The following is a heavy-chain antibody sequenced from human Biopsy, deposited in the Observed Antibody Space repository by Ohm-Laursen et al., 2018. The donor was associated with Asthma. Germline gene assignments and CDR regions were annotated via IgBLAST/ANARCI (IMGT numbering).Heavy chain of an antibody. CDR3: ARGYSGSDRIVYYYSGLEV. D-gene: IGHD5-12*01. J-gene: IGHJ6*02. CDR2: LIPVLGTP. V-gene: IGHV1-69*13. CDR1: GDSFSNYA. Sequence: SVKVSCKASGDSFSNYAISWVRQAPGQGLEWMGGLIPVLGTPDHAQMFGGRVTITADESTSTAYMELSSLSSEDTAVYYCARGYSGSDRIVYYYSGLEVWSQGTTVTVSS.